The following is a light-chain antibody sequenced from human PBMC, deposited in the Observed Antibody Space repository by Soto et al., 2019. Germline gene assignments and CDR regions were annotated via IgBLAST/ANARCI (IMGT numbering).Light chain of an antibody. V-gene: IGKV3D-15*01. Sequence: EIVMTQSPATLSVSPGERATLSCRASQSVGSDLAWYQQKPGQAPRLLIYGASSRATGIPDRFSGSGSGTEFILTISSLQSEDFAVYYCQEYNTWPWTFGQGTKVDIK. CDR3: QEYNTWPWT. CDR2: GAS. J-gene: IGKJ1*01. CDR1: QSVGSD.